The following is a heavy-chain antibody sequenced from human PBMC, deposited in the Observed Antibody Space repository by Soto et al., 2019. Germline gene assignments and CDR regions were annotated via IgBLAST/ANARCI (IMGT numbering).Heavy chain of an antibody. V-gene: IGHV1-18*04. CDR3: AGGTVLLWFGESHKLYYYGMDV. CDR1: GYTFTSYG. J-gene: IGHJ6*02. CDR2: ISAYNGNT. Sequence: QVQLVQSGAEVKKPGASVKVSCKASGYTFTSYGISWVRQAPGQGLEWMGWISAYNGNTNYAQKRQGRVTMTTDTSTSTAYMELRSLRSDDTAVYYCAGGTVLLWFGESHKLYYYGMDVWGQGTTVTVSS. D-gene: IGHD3-10*01.